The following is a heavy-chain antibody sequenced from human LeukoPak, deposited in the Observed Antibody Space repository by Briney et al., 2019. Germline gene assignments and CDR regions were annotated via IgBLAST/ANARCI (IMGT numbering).Heavy chain of an antibody. CDR3: ARDPDCSSTSCYKDWYFDL. D-gene: IGHD2-2*02. J-gene: IGHJ2*01. CDR2: IYHSGST. CDR1: GGSISSGGYY. V-gene: IGHV4-30-2*01. Sequence: SETLSLTCTVSGGSISSGGYYWSWIRQPPGKGLEWIGYIYHSGSTYYNPSLKSRVTISVDRSKNQFSLKLSSVTAADTAVYYCARDPDCSSTSCYKDWYFDLWGRGTLVTVSS.